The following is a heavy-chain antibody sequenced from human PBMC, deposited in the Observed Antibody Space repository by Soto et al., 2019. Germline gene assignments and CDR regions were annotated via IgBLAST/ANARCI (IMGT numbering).Heavy chain of an antibody. Sequence: PGESLKISCKGSGYSFTSYWIGWVRQMPGKGLEWMGIIYPGDSDIRYSPSFQGQVTISADKSISTAYLQWSSLKASDTAMYYCARAVDFWSGPRNYYYGMDVWGQGTTVTVSS. J-gene: IGHJ6*01. D-gene: IGHD3-3*01. CDR2: IYPGDSDI. V-gene: IGHV5-51*01. CDR3: ARAVDFWSGPRNYYYGMDV. CDR1: GYSFTSYW.